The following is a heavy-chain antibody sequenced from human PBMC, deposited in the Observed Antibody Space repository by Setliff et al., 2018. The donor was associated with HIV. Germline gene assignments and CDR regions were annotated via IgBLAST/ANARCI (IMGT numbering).Heavy chain of an antibody. CDR2: IDHTGNT. J-gene: IGHJ4*02. CDR3: ARGKGGLVGPAEFDY. Sequence: KSSETLSLTCTVSGGSISSYYWNWIRQFPGKGLEWIGEIDHTGNTQYNPSLKSRVTMSEETSKNQFSLKLKSVTAADTAIYFCARGKGGLVGPAEFDYWGPGTLVTVSS. D-gene: IGHD1-26*01. V-gene: IGHV4-34*01. CDR1: GGSISSYY.